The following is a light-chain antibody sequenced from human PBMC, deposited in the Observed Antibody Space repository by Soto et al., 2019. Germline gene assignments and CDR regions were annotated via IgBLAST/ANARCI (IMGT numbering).Light chain of an antibody. CDR2: GAS. V-gene: IGKV3-15*01. CDR1: QSVSTN. Sequence: EMVMTQSPATLSVSPGERATLSCRASQSVSTNLAWYQHKPGQPPRLLFYGASTRATGIPARFSGSASGTEFTLTIGSLQSEDFAVYYCQQYYNWPPMYTFGQRTKLEIK. CDR3: QQYYNWPPMYT. J-gene: IGKJ2*01.